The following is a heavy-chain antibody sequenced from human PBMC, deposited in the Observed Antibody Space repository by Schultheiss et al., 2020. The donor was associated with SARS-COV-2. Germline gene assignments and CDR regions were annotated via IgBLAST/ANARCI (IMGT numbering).Heavy chain of an antibody. D-gene: IGHD3-3*01. J-gene: IGHJ6*02. CDR3: ARTQGITIFGVVIIGYYYYGMDV. CDR1: GFTFSSYA. CDR2: ISYDGSNK. Sequence: GESLKISCAASGFTFSSYAMSWVRQAPGKGLEWVAVISYDGSNKYYADSVKGRFTISRDNSKNTLYLQMNSLRAEDTAVYYCARTQGITIFGVVIIGYYYYGMDVWGQGTTVTVSS. V-gene: IGHV3-30*04.